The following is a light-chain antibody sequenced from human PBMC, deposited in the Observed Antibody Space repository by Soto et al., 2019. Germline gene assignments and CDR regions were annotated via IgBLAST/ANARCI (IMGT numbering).Light chain of an antibody. CDR3: SSYTSSSTLWV. CDR1: SSDVGGYNY. CDR2: EVS. V-gene: IGLV2-14*01. J-gene: IGLJ3*02. Sequence: QSVLTQPASVSGSPGQSITISCTGTSSDVGGYNYVSWYQQHPGKAPKLMIYEVSNRPSGVSNRFSGSKSGNTASPTISGLQAEDEADYYCSSYTSSSTLWVFGGGTKVTVL.